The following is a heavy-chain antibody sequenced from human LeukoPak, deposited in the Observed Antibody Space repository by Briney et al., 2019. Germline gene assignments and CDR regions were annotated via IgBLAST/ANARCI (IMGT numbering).Heavy chain of an antibody. CDR3: ARAPPTALVWFDP. D-gene: IGHD2-21*02. V-gene: IGHV1-3*01. CDR1: GYTFTSYA. CDR2: INVGTGNT. Sequence: ASVKVSCKASGYTFTSYAMHWVRQAHGQRKEWMGWINVGTGNTKCSQKFQDRVTITRDTSATTSYMELSSLRSEDTAVYFCARAPPTALVWFDPWGQGTLVTVSS. J-gene: IGHJ5*02.